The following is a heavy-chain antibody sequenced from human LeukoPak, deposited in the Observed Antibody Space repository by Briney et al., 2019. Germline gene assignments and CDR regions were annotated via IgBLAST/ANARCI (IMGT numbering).Heavy chain of an antibody. Sequence: GASVKVSCKASGGTFINYAISWVRQAPGHGLEWMGGIIPIFETPSYAQKFQGRVTITADESTTTAYMELSSLRSDETAVYFCATRMPGSQSDNWGQGTLVTVSS. D-gene: IGHD3-10*01. V-gene: IGHV1-69*13. CDR2: IIPIFETP. J-gene: IGHJ4*02. CDR3: ATRMPGSQSDN. CDR1: GGTFINYA.